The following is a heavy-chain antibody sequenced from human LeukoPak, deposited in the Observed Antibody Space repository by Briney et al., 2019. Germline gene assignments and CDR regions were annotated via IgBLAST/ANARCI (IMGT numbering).Heavy chain of an antibody. J-gene: IGHJ6*04. CDR1: GGSISSGDYY. CDR2: IYYSGST. D-gene: IGHD3-3*01. V-gene: IGHV4-30-4*08. Sequence: SETLSLTCTVSGGSISSGDYYWSWIRQPPGKGLVWIGYIYYSGSTYYNPSLKSRVTISVDTSKNQFSLKLSSVTAADTAVYYCARSITYYDFWSGSYMDVWGKGTTVTVSS. CDR3: ARSITYYDFWSGSYMDV.